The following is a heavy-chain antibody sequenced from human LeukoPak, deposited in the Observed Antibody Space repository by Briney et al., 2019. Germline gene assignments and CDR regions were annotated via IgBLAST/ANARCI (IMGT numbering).Heavy chain of an antibody. CDR2: INPNSGGT. Sequence: ASVKVSCKASGYTFTGYYMHWVRQAPGQGLEWMGWINPNSGGTNYAQKFQGRVTMTRDTSISTAYMELSRLRSDDTAVYYCARAEGRIQLWLADYWGQGTLVTVSS. CDR3: ARAEGRIQLWLADY. J-gene: IGHJ4*02. CDR1: GYTFTGYY. D-gene: IGHD5-18*01. V-gene: IGHV1-2*02.